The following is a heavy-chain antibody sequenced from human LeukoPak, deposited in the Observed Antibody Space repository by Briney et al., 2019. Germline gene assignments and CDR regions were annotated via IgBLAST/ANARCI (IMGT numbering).Heavy chain of an antibody. D-gene: IGHD4-17*01. CDR2: INPNSGGT. J-gene: IGHJ6*02. CDR3: ASPLDYGDYGYYYYGMDV. Sequence: GASVKVSCKASGYTFTGYYMHWVRQAPGQGLEWMGWINPNSGGTNYAQKFQGRVTMTRDTSISTAYMELSRLRSDDTAVYYCASPLDYGDYGYYYYGMDVWGQGTLVTVSS. V-gene: IGHV1-2*02. CDR1: GYTFTGYY.